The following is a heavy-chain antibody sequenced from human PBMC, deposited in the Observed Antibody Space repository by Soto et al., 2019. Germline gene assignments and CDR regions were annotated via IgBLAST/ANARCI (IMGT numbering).Heavy chain of an antibody. CDR2: IWYDGSNK. V-gene: IGHV3-33*01. CDR3: ARDSQEGLRYLRCYFDY. Sequence: GGSLRLSCAASGFTFSSYGMHWVRQAPGKGLEWVAVIWYDGSNKYYADSVKGRFTISRDNSKNTLYLQMNSLRAEDTAVYYCARDSQEGLRYLRCYFDYWGQGTLVTVSS. J-gene: IGHJ4*02. CDR1: GFTFSSYG. D-gene: IGHD5-12*01.